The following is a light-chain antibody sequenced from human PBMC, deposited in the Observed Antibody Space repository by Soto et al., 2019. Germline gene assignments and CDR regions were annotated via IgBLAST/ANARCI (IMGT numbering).Light chain of an antibody. Sequence: QSVLTQPPSASGTPGQRVTIACSGSSSHIGSNTVTCYQQLPGTAPKLLIYSNNQRPSGVPDRFSGAKSGTSASLAISGLQSEDGADYYCAAWDDSLNGRYVFGTGTKVTVL. CDR3: AAWDDSLNGRYV. J-gene: IGLJ1*01. V-gene: IGLV1-44*01. CDR1: SSHIGSNT. CDR2: SNN.